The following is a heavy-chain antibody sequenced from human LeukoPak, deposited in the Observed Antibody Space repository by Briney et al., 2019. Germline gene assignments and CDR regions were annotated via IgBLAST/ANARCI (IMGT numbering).Heavy chain of an antibody. D-gene: IGHD3-10*01. J-gene: IGHJ5*02. CDR3: ARGTMVRGVTTTQNWFDP. V-gene: IGHV3-11*04. CDR2: ISSSGSTI. Sequence: GGSLRLSCAASGFTFSDYYMSWIRQAPGKGLEWVSYISSSGSTIYYADSVKGRFTISRDNAKNTLYLQMNSLRAEDTAVYYCARGTMVRGVTTTQNWFDPWGQGTLVTVSS. CDR1: GFTFSDYY.